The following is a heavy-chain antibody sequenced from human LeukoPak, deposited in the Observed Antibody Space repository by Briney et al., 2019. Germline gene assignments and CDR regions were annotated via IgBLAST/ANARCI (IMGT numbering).Heavy chain of an antibody. CDR1: GFTFSSYG. D-gene: IGHD3-22*01. V-gene: IGHV3-64*01. CDR3: AKDLPYYYDSSGPGDYFDY. J-gene: IGHJ4*02. Sequence: GGSLRLSCAASGFTFSSYGMHWVRQAPGKGLEYVSTITSNGGSTYYANSVKGRFTISRDNSKNTLYLQMNSLRAEDTAVYYCAKDLPYYYDSSGPGDYFDYWGQGTLVTVSS. CDR2: ITSNGGST.